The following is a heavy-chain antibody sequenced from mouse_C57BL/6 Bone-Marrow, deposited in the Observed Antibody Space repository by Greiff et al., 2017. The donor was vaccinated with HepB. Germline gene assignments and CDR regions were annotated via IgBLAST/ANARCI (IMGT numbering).Heavy chain of an antibody. CDR2: INPSSGYT. J-gene: IGHJ1*03. V-gene: IGHV1-4*01. CDR1: GYTFTSYT. CDR3: ARPPHYYGSTHWYFDV. Sequence: VKLMESGTELARPGASVKMSCKASGYTFTSYTMHWVKQRPGQGLEWIGYINPSSGYTKYNQKFKDKATLTADKSSSTAYMQLSSLTSEDSAVYYCARPPHYYGSTHWYFDVWGTGTTVTVS. D-gene: IGHD1-1*01.